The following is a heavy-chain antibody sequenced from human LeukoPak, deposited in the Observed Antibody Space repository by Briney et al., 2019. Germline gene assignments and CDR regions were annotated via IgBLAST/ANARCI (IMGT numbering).Heavy chain of an antibody. CDR2: ISGSGGST. CDR3: AKVGQNYDILTYYFDY. V-gene: IGHV3-23*01. CDR1: GFTFSSYD. Sequence: GGSLRLSCAVSGFTFSSYDMSWVRQAPGEGLEWVSGISGSGGSTYYADSVKGRFTISRDTSKNALYLQMNSLRVEDTAVYYCAKVGQNYDILTYYFDYWGQGTLVTVSS. J-gene: IGHJ4*02. D-gene: IGHD3-9*01.